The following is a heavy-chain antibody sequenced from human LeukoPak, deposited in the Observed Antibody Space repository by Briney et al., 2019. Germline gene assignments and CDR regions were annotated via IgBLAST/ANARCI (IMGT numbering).Heavy chain of an antibody. J-gene: IGHJ4*02. CDR3: ARGVEYSSSSGLGY. D-gene: IGHD6-6*01. CDR1: GGSISSYY. V-gene: IGHV4-59*01. CDR2: IYYSGST. Sequence: SETLSLTCTVSGGSISSYYWSWIRQPPGKGLEWIGYIYYSGSTNYNPSPKSRVTISVDTSKNQFSLKLSSVTAADTALYYCARGVEYSSSSGLGYWGQRTLVTVSS.